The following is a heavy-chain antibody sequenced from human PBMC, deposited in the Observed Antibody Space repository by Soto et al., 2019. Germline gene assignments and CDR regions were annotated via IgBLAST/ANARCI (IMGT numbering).Heavy chain of an antibody. J-gene: IGHJ4*02. D-gene: IGHD3-9*01. CDR2: IYYSGST. V-gene: IGHV4-39*01. Sequence: QLQLQESGPGLVKHSETLSLTCTVSGGSISSSSYYWGWIRQPPGKGLEWIGSIYYSGSTYYNPSLKSRVTISVDKSKNQFSLKLSSVTAADTAVYYCARLEGLATISYYFDYWGQGTLVTVSS. CDR1: GGSISSSSYY. CDR3: ARLEGLATISYYFDY.